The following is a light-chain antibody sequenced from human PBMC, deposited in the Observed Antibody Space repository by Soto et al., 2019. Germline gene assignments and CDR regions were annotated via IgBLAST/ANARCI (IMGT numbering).Light chain of an antibody. CDR1: TGAVTNGHY. Sequence: QAVVTQEPSLTVSPGGTVTLTCGSSTGAVTNGHYPYWFQQKPGQAPRTLIYDTTNRHSWTPARFSGSLLGGKAALTLSGAQPEDEAEYYCLPSYNGPYVFGTGTQVTVL. J-gene: IGLJ1*01. V-gene: IGLV7-46*01. CDR2: DTT. CDR3: LPSYNGPYV.